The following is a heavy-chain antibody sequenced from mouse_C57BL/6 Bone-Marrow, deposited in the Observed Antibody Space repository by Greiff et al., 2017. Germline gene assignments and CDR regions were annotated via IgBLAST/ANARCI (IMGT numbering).Heavy chain of an antibody. J-gene: IGHJ3*01. CDR3: ARHRYEYVGWFAY. D-gene: IGHD2-4*01. V-gene: IGHV2-6-1*01. CDR2: IWRDGST. Sequence: VKLVESGPGLAAPSQSLSITCTVSGISVTSYGVHWVRQPPGQGRERPVVIWRDGSTTYTCALKSRLSISKDNSKSQVFLKMNSLQADDTAMYYCARHRYEYVGWFAYWGQGTLVTVSA. CDR1: GISVTSYG.